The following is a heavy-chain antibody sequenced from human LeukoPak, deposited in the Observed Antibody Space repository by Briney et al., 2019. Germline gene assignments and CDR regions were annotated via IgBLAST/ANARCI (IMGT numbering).Heavy chain of an antibody. CDR1: GFTFSTYA. Sequence: PGGSLRLSCSASGFTFSTYAMHRVRQAPGKGLEYVSAISSYGGSTYYADSVKGRFTISRDNSKNTLYLQMSSLRAEDTAVYYCVPLPIAVAGTHLLDYWGQGTLVTVSS. J-gene: IGHJ4*02. CDR3: VPLPIAVAGTHLLDY. CDR2: ISSYGGST. D-gene: IGHD6-19*01. V-gene: IGHV3-64D*09.